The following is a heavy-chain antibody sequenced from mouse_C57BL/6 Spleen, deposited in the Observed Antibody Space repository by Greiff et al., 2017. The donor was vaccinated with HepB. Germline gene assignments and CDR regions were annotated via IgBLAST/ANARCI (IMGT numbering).Heavy chain of an antibody. J-gene: IGHJ2*01. CDR1: GFTFSDYG. V-gene: IGHV5-17*01. CDR3: ASSSGY. CDR2: LSSGSSTI. Sequence: EVKVVESGGGLVKPGGSLKLSCAASGFTFSDYGMHWVRQAPEKGLEWVAYLSSGSSTIYYAYTVKGQLTISRDNAKNTLFLQMTSLRSEDTDMYYCASSSGYWGQGTTLTVSS. D-gene: IGHD3-2*02.